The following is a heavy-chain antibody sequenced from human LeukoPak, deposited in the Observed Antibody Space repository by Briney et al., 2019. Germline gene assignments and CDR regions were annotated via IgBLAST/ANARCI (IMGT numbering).Heavy chain of an antibody. Sequence: ASVKVSCKASGGTFSSYAISWARQAPGQGLEWMGGIIPIFGTANYAQKFQGRVTITADESTSTAYMELSSLRSEDTAVYYCARGGTMVRGVIPHYYYYGMDVWGQGTTVTVSS. J-gene: IGHJ6*02. V-gene: IGHV1-69*13. CDR2: IIPIFGTA. CDR1: GGTFSSYA. D-gene: IGHD3-10*01. CDR3: ARGGTMVRGVIPHYYYYGMDV.